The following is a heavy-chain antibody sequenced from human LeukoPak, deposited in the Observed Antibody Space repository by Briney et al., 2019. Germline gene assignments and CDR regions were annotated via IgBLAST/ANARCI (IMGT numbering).Heavy chain of an antibody. J-gene: IGHJ5*02. CDR2: IWYDGSNK. Sequence: GGSLRLSCAASGFTFSSYGMHWVRQAPAKGLEWVAVIWYDGSNKYYADSVKGRFTISRDNSKNTLYLQMNSLRAEDTAVYYCAKGAVAGHNWFDPWGQGTLVTVSS. V-gene: IGHV3-33*06. D-gene: IGHD6-19*01. CDR1: GFTFSSYG. CDR3: AKGAVAGHNWFDP.